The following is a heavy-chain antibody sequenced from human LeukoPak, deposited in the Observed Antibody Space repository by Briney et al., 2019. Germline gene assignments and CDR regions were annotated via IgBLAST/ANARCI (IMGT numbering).Heavy chain of an antibody. CDR3: AGTQLPFDY. CDR1: GFTFTTYW. D-gene: IGHD5-18*01. J-gene: IGHJ4*02. Sequence: SGGSLRLSCAASGFTFTTYWMHWAGQAPGKGLVWVSHINSDGSITSYADSVKGRFTISRDNAKNTLYLQMNSLRAEDTAVYYCAGTQLPFDYWGQGTLVTVSS. CDR2: INSDGSIT. V-gene: IGHV3-74*01.